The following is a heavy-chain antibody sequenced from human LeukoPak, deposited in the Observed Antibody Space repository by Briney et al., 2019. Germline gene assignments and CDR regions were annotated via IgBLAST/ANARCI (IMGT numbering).Heavy chain of an antibody. J-gene: IGHJ5*02. CDR2: ISNSGST. CDR1: GFTFSSYA. V-gene: IGHV3-23*01. CDR3: AKSSGSYVSWFDP. Sequence: GGSLRLSCAASGFTFSSYAMSWVRQAPGKGLEWVSGISNSGSTYYADSVKGRFTISRDNSKNTLYLQMNSLRAEDTAVYYCAKSSGSYVSWFDPWGQGTLVTVSS. D-gene: IGHD1-26*01.